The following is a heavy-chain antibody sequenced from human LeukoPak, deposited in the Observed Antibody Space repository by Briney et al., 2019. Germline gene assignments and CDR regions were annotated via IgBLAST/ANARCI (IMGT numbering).Heavy chain of an antibody. CDR2: IYTSGST. Sequence: SETLSLTCTVSGGSISSYYWSWIRQPAGKGLEWIGRIYTSGSTNYNPSLKSRVTMSVDTSKNQFSLKLSSVTAADTAVYYCARELVVVPAAATFDYWGQGTLVTVSS. CDR1: GGSISSYY. CDR3: ARELVVVPAAATFDY. D-gene: IGHD2-2*01. J-gene: IGHJ4*02. V-gene: IGHV4-4*07.